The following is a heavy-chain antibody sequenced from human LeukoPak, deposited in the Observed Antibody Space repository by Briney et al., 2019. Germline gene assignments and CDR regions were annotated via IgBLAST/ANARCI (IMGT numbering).Heavy chain of an antibody. V-gene: IGHV3-23*01. D-gene: IGHD3-10*01. CDR1: GLTFSSYA. Sequence: AGGSLRLSCAASGLTFSSYAMSWVRQAPGKGLEWVSAISGSGGSTYYADSVKGRFTISRDNSKNTLYLQMNSLRAEDTAVYYCARLGSGSRMRSNFDYWGQGTLVTVSS. J-gene: IGHJ4*02. CDR2: ISGSGGST. CDR3: ARLGSGSRMRSNFDY.